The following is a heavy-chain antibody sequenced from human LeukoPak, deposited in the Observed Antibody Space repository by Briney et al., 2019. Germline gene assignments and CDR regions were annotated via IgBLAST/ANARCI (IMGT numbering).Heavy chain of an antibody. V-gene: IGHV1-2*04. J-gene: IGHJ4*02. CDR1: GYTFTGYY. Sequence: VASVKVSCKASGYTFTGYYMHWVRQAPGQGLEWMGWINPNSGGTNYAQKFQGWVTMTRDTSISTAYMELSRLRSDDTAVYYCARDRVAWSSGWSFDYWGQGTLVTVSS. CDR3: ARDRVAWSSGWSFDY. CDR2: INPNSGGT. D-gene: IGHD6-19*01.